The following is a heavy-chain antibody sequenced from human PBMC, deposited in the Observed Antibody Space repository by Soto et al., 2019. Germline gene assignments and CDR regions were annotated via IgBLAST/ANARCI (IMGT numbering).Heavy chain of an antibody. J-gene: IGHJ4*02. Sequence: ASVKVSCKAPGYTFTSYGISWVRQAPGQGLEWMGWISAYNGNTNYAQKLQGRVTMTTDTSTSTAYMELRSLRSDDTAVYYCARVNISPPYYDFWSGYYTEYYFDYWGQGTLVTVSS. CDR1: GYTFTSYG. V-gene: IGHV1-18*01. CDR2: ISAYNGNT. CDR3: ARVNISPPYYDFWSGYYTEYYFDY. D-gene: IGHD3-3*01.